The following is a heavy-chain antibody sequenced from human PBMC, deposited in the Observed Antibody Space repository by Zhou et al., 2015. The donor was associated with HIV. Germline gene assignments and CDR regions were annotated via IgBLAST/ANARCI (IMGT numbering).Heavy chain of an antibody. CDR2: INPNSGGT. V-gene: IGHV1-2*02. D-gene: IGHD3-10*01. Sequence: QVQLVQSGAEVKKPGASVKVSCKASGYTFTGYYMHWVRQAPGQGLEWMGWINPNSGGTNYAQKFQGRVTMTRDTSISTAYMELSRLRSDDTAVYYCAREWYYYGSGSRYFDYWGQGTLVTVSS. CDR1: GYTFTGYY. J-gene: IGHJ4*02. CDR3: AREWYYYGSGSRYFDY.